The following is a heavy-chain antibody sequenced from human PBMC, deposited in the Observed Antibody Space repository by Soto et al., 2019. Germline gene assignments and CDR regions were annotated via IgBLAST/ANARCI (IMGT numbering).Heavy chain of an antibody. J-gene: IGHJ4*02. CDR2: VSGSNGNP. CDR1: GETFINHG. Sequence: QVQLVQSEAEVKKPWASVKVSCAASGETFINHGISWVRQAPGQGLEWMGWVSGSNGNPKYAQKFQGRVTMTTETSTSTAHMELRNLRSDDTAVSFCARDFYPLAYYFDPWGQGTLVTVSS. CDR3: ARDFYPLAYYFDP. V-gene: IGHV1-18*04.